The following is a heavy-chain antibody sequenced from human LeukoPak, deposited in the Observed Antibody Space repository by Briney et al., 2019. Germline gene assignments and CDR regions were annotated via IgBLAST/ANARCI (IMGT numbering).Heavy chain of an antibody. CDR3: ARALTRWLQPFDY. Sequence: SETLSLTCTVSGDSISSYYWSWVRQPPGEGLEWIGYIYYSGSTNYNPSLKSRVTISVDTSKNQFSLKLSSVTAADTAVCYCARALTRWLQPFDYWGQGTLVTVSS. CDR1: GDSISSYY. D-gene: IGHD5-24*01. J-gene: IGHJ4*02. CDR2: IYYSGST. V-gene: IGHV4-59*01.